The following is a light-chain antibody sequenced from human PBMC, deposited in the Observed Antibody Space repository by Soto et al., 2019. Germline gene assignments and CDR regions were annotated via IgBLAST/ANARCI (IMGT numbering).Light chain of an antibody. CDR1: GSDVGDSSH. V-gene: IGLV2-11*01. Sequence: QSALTQSRSVSGSPGQSVTISCTATGSDVGDSSHVSWYQLHPGKAPKLMIYEVNNRPSGVPDRFSGSKSGSTASLTISGLQAEDEAEYYCCLSPGSLTWLFGGGTKQTVL. J-gene: IGLJ3*02. CDR2: EVN. CDR3: CLSPGSLTWL.